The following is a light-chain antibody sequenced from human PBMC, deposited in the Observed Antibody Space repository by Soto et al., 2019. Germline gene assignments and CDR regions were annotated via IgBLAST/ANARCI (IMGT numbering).Light chain of an antibody. J-gene: IGKJ1*01. Sequence: EIVLTQSPGTLSLSPGERASLSCRASQSVSSPFLAWYQQQPGQAPRLLIYATSTRATGIPDRFSGSGSATEFTITISRLEPEDFAVYYCHQYGSSLWTFGQGTKVEIK. CDR3: HQYGSSLWT. V-gene: IGKV3-20*01. CDR2: ATS. CDR1: QSVSSPF.